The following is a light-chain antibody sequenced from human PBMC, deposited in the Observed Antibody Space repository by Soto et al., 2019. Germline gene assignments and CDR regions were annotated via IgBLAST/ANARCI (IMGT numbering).Light chain of an antibody. J-gene: IGKJ1*01. Sequence: EIVLTQSPGTLSLSPGERATLSCRASQSVSSSLAWYQQKPGQAPRLLIYGASTRATGIPARFSGSGSGTEFTLTISSLQSEDFAVYYCQQYHNLWTFGQGTKV. CDR2: GAS. V-gene: IGKV3-15*01. CDR1: QSVSSS. CDR3: QQYHNLWT.